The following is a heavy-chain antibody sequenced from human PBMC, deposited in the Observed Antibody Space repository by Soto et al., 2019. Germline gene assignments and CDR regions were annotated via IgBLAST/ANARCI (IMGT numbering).Heavy chain of an antibody. Sequence: SETLSLTCTVSGGSISSGDYYWSWIRQPPGKGLEWTGYIYYSGSTYYNPSLKSRVTISVDTSKNQFSLKLSSVTAADTAVYYCARRYSSSWTYYFDDWGQGTLVTVSS. CDR3: ARRYSSSWTYYFDD. CDR2: IYYSGST. V-gene: IGHV4-30-4*01. J-gene: IGHJ4*02. D-gene: IGHD6-13*01. CDR1: GGSISSGDYY.